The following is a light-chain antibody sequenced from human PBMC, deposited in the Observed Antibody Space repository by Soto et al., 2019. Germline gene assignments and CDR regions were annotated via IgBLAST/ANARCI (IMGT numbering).Light chain of an antibody. CDR3: QQLKNDPHT. V-gene: IGKV1-9*01. J-gene: IGKJ2*01. Sequence: IQLTQSPSSLSASVGDRVTITCRAIQDITNFLAWYQQKPGKAPKVLVFATSNLQGGVPTRFSDSGSGTEYTLTISSLQPEDSATYYCQQLKNDPHTLGQWTNLLSK. CDR2: ATS. CDR1: QDITNF.